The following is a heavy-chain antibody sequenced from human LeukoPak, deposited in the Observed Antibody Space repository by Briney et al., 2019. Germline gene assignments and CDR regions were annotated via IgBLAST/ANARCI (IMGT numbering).Heavy chain of an antibody. Sequence: QSGGSLRLSCAASGFTFDDYAMHWVRQAPGKGLEWVSGISWNSGSIGYADSVKGRFTISRDNAKNSLYLQMNSLRAEDTAVYYCAKSPGLLWLGERNYFDYWGQGTLVTVSS. D-gene: IGHD3-10*01. V-gene: IGHV3-9*01. CDR2: ISWNSGSI. CDR1: GFTFDDYA. CDR3: AKSPGLLWLGERNYFDY. J-gene: IGHJ4*02.